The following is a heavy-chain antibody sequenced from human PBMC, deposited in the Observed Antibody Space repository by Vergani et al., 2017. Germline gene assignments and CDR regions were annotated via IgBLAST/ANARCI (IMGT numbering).Heavy chain of an antibody. CDR1: GFTFNSYA. Sequence: EVQLVESGGGLVQPGGSLRLSCSASGFTFNSYAMHWVRQAPGKGLEYVSAISSNGGSTYYADSVKGRFTISRDNSKNTLYLQMSSLRDEDTAVYYCVKGKNYDFWSGIDYWGQGTLVTVSS. CDR2: ISSNGGST. J-gene: IGHJ4*02. CDR3: VKGKNYDFWSGIDY. V-gene: IGHV3-64D*06. D-gene: IGHD3/OR15-3a*01.